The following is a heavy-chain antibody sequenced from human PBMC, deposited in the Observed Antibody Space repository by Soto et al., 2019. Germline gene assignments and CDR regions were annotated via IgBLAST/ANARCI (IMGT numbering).Heavy chain of an antibody. Sequence: QLQLQESGSGVVKPSQTLSLTCAISGGSVSSGVFSWNWIRQSPGQGLEWIGYISHGGSPHYTPSLESRVTISVDRSTNVISLNLTSVTPADTAVYFCARGHYYYAKDVWGQGTTVTVSS. CDR1: GGSVSSGVFS. V-gene: IGHV4-30-2*06. CDR3: ARGHYYYAKDV. J-gene: IGHJ6*02. CDR2: ISHGGSP.